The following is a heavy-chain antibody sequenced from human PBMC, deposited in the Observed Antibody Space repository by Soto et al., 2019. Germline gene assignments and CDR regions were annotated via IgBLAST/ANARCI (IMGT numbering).Heavy chain of an antibody. CDR3: ARLHGGTPAEDPFDI. CDR2: IYPDDSDT. V-gene: IGHV5-51*01. J-gene: IGHJ3*02. CDR1: GYSFPNYW. Sequence: PGDSLKMSCKSSGYSFPNYWIAWVRQMPGKDLESMGIIYPDDSDTKYSPSFQGQVTISADKSISTAYLQWSSLKASDTAMYYCARLHGGTPAEDPFDIWGQGTMVTVSS. D-gene: IGHD1-26*01.